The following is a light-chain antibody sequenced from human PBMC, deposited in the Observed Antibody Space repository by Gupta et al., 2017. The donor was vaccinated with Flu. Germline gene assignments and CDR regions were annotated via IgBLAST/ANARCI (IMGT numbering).Light chain of an antibody. Sequence: SLCECATINCKSSHSFLYSSNNKNFLAWYQQKPGQPPKLLIYSASTRESGVPDRFSGRGSGTDFTLTISSLQAEDVAVYYCQQFYGTPLTFGEGTKVEIK. V-gene: IGKV4-1*01. CDR2: SAS. CDR1: HSFLYSSNNKNF. CDR3: QQFYGTPLT. J-gene: IGKJ4*01.